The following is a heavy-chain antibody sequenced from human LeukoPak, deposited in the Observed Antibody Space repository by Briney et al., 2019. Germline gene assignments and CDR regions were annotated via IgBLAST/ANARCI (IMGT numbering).Heavy chain of an antibody. J-gene: IGHJ4*02. D-gene: IGHD3-16*02. CDR3: AGVTFGGVIDTH. V-gene: IGHV3-21*01. Sequence: GGSLRLSCAASGFTFSSYSMNWVRQAPGKGLEWVSSISSSSSYIYYADSVKGRFTISRDNAKNSLYLQMNSLRAEDTAVYYCAGVTFGGVIDTHWGQGTLVTVSS. CDR2: ISSSSSYI. CDR1: GFTFSSYS.